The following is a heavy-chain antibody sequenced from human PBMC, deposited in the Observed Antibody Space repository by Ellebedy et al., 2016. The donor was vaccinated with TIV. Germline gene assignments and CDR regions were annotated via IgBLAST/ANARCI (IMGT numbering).Heavy chain of an antibody. J-gene: IGHJ6*02. CDR2: IYYSGST. CDR1: GGSILSNY. V-gene: IGHV4-59*01. CDR3: ARGEVTLYYYGMDV. Sequence: MPSETLSLTCNLPGGSILSNYWSWIRQPPGKGLKWIRYIYYSGSTNYNPSLKSRVTISVDTSKNQFSLKLSAVTAADSAVYYCARGEVTLYYYGMDVWGQGTTVTVSS.